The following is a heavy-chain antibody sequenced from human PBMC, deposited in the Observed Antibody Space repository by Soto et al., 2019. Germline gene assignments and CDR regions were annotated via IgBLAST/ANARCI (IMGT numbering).Heavy chain of an antibody. Sequence: GGSLRLSCAASGFTFSNAWINWVRQAPGKGLEWVGRIKSKTDGGTTDYAAPVKGRFAISRDDSKNMVYLEMNSLKTEDTAVYYCITDSYITMIVVRFDYWAHGTLVTVSS. CDR2: IKSKTDGGTT. CDR3: ITDSYITMIVVRFDY. CDR1: GFTFSNAW. V-gene: IGHV3-15*07. J-gene: IGHJ4*01. D-gene: IGHD3-22*01.